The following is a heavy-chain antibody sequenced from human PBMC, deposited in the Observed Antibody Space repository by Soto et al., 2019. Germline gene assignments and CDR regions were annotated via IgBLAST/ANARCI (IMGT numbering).Heavy chain of an antibody. CDR2: ISWNSGSI. D-gene: IGHD6-13*01. J-gene: IGHJ4*02. CDR1: GFTFDDYA. V-gene: IGHV3-9*01. CDR3: AKDKGSSSWEGFYFDY. Sequence: GGSLRLSCAASGFTFDDYAMHWVRQAPGKGLEWVSGISWNSGSIGYADSVKGRFTISRDNAKNSLYLQMNSLRAEDTALYYCAKDKGSSSWEGFYFDYWGQGTLVTVSS.